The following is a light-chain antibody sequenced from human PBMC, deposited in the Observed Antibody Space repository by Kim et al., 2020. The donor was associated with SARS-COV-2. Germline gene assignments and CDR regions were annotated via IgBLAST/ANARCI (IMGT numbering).Light chain of an antibody. CDR1: QSVSSY. J-gene: IGKJ2*01. CDR2: DAS. V-gene: IGKV3-11*01. CDR3: QQRSTLARNT. Sequence: LSPGERATLSCRASQSVSSYLAWYQQKPGQAPRLLSYDASNRATGIPARFSGSGSGTDFTLTISSLEPEDFAVYYCQQRSTLARNTFGQGTKLEI.